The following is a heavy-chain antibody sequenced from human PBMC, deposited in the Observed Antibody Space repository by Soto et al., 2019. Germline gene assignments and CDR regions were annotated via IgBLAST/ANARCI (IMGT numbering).Heavy chain of an antibody. CDR1: GFTFSSYG. CDR3: AKETPTFPSLYYFDY. D-gene: IGHD2-21*01. CDR2: ISYDGSNK. V-gene: IGHV3-30*18. J-gene: IGHJ4*02. Sequence: GGSLRLSCAASGFTFSSYGMHWVRQAPGKGLEWVAVISYDGSNKYYADSVKGRFTISRDNSKNTLYLQMNSLRAEDTAVYYWAKETPTFPSLYYFDYWGQGTLVTVSS.